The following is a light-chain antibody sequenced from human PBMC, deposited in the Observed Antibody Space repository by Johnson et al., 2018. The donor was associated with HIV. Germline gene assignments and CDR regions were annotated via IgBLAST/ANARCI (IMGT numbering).Light chain of an antibody. CDR1: SSNFENYY. CDR3: GTWDSSLSADV. CDR2: DNN. Sequence: QSVLTQPPSVSAAPGQKVTISCSGSSSNFENYYVSWYQHLPGTAPKLLIYDNNKRPSGIPDRFSGSKSGTSATLGITGLQTGDEADYYCGTWDSSLSADVFGTGTKVTVL. V-gene: IGLV1-51*01. J-gene: IGLJ1*01.